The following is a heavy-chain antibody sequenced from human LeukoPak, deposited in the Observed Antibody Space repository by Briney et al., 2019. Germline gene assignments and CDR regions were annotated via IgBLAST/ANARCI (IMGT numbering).Heavy chain of an antibody. CDR1: GFTFSSYG. J-gene: IGHJ4*02. D-gene: IGHD3-9*01. CDR2: LRYERSNE. Sequence: GGSLRLSCAASGFTFSSYGMHWVRQAPGKGLEWVAFLRYERSNEYYADSVKGRFTISRDNSKNTLYLQMNSLRAEDTAVYYCAKAPHPYYDILTGYSDYFDYWGQGTLVTVSS. V-gene: IGHV3-30*02. CDR3: AKAPHPYYDILTGYSDYFDY.